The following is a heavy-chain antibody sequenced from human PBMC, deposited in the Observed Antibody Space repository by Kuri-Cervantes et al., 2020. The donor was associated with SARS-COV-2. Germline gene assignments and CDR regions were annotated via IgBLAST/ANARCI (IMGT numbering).Heavy chain of an antibody. V-gene: IGHV4-39*01. J-gene: IGHJ4*02. Sequence: SETLSLTCAVSGGSISSSNWWSWVRQPPGKGLEWIGSIYYSGSTYYNPSLKSRVTISVDTSKNQLSLKLSSVTAADTAVYYCARQSVVASDDWGQGTLVTVSS. CDR1: GGSISSSNW. CDR3: ARQSVVASDD. D-gene: IGHD2-15*01. CDR2: IYYSGST.